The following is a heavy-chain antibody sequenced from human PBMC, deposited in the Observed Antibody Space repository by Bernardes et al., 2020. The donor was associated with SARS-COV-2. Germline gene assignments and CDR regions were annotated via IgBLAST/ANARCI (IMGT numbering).Heavy chain of an antibody. CDR1: GFSFRSYG. J-gene: IGHJ6*02. V-gene: IGHV3-33*01. CDR2: IWHDGSNA. CDR3: ARGAVEVAAPWHYGMDV. D-gene: IGHD2-15*01. Sequence: GGSLRLSCGASGFSFRSYGMHWVRQAPGKGLEWVAVIWHDGSNAYYADSVKGRLTISRDNSKNTVYLQMNSLRAEDTAVYYCARGAVEVAAPWHYGMDVWGQGTTVTVSS.